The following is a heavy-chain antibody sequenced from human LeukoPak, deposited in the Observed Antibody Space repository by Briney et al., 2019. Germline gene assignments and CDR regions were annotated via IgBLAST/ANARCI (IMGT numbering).Heavy chain of an antibody. Sequence: PSETLSLTCTVSGGSISSSSYYWGWIRQPPGKGLEWIGSIYYSGSTNYNPSLKSRVTISVDTSKNQFSLKLSSVTAADTAVYYCARGPRGPKYSYGYSHYYMDVWGKGTTVTVSS. CDR3: ARGPRGPKYSYGYSHYYMDV. V-gene: IGHV4-39*07. CDR2: IYYSGST. CDR1: GGSISSSSYY. J-gene: IGHJ6*03. D-gene: IGHD5-18*01.